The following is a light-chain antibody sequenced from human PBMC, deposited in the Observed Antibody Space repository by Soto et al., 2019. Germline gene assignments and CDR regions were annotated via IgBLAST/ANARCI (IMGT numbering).Light chain of an antibody. J-gene: IGKJ1*01. CDR3: QQYDDSPGT. V-gene: IGKV3-20*01. CDR1: QSVSSSY. CDR2: GAS. Sequence: IVLTQSPGNLSLSPGERATLSCRASQSVSSSYLAWYQQKPGQAPRLLIYGASNRATAIPDRFSGSGSGTDFTLTISRLEPEDFVVYYCQQYDDSPGTFGQGTKVEIK.